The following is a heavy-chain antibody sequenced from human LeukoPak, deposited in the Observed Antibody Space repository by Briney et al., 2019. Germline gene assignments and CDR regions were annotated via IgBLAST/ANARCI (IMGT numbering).Heavy chain of an antibody. D-gene: IGHD6-19*01. Sequence: GGSLRLSCTASGFTFGDYAMSWVRQAPGQGLEWVGFIRSKAYGGTTEYAASVKGRFTISRDDSKSIAYLQMNSLKTEDTAVYYCTRVAVAGGDLYYFDYWGQGTLVTVSS. CDR2: IRSKAYGGTT. J-gene: IGHJ4*02. CDR1: GFTFGDYA. CDR3: TRVAVAGGDLYYFDY. V-gene: IGHV3-49*04.